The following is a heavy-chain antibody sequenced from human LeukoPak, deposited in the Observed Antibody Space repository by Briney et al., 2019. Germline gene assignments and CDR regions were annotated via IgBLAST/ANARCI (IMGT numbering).Heavy chain of an antibody. V-gene: IGHV4-34*01. CDR1: GGSFNDYY. CDR3: ARGLVQVDFWSGRHSSYYYYGMDV. J-gene: IGHJ6*02. D-gene: IGHD3-3*01. CDR2: IRHSGST. Sequence: SETLSLTCDVSGGSFNDYYWSWIRQPPGKGLEWIGEIRHSGSTNYNPSLKSRVTMSVDTSKNQFSLKLSSVTAADTAVYYCARGLVQVDFWSGRHSSYYYYGMDVWGQGTTVTVSS.